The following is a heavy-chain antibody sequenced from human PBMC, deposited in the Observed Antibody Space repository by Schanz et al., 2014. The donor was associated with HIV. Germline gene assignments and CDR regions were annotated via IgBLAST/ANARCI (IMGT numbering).Heavy chain of an antibody. V-gene: IGHV3-30-3*01. CDR2: ISYDASNK. J-gene: IGHJ5*02. CDR1: GFMFSTYA. CDR3: AKDMRNYYEWGDWFDP. D-gene: IGHD3-22*01. Sequence: VQLLESGGGLVQPGGSLRLSCAASGFMFSTYAMHWVRQAPGKGLEWVAVISYDASNKYYADSVRGRFTISRDNSKNTLFLQMSRLRVEDTAVYYCAKDMRNYYEWGDWFDPWGQGTLVTVSS.